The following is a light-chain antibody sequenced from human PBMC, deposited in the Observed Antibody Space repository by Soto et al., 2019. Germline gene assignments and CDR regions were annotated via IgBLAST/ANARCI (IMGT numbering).Light chain of an antibody. CDR1: SSDIGNNNY. J-gene: IGLJ3*02. Sequence: QSVLTQPPSASGSPGQSVTISCTGNSSDIGNNNYVSWYQHHPGKAPKLMIYEVSKRPSGVPDRFSGSKSGNTASLTVSGLQAEDEADYYCRSYGGNWVFGGGTKLTVL. CDR2: EVS. V-gene: IGLV2-8*01. CDR3: RSYGGNWV.